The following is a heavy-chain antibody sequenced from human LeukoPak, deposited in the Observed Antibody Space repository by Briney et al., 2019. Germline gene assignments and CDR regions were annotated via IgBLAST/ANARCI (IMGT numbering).Heavy chain of an antibody. V-gene: IGHV3-74*01. J-gene: IGHJ1*01. CDR3: ATMGLYESTSDYTEY. D-gene: IGHD3-22*01. CDR1: GFTFGDHW. Sequence: GGSLRLSCSAPGFTFGDHWMHWIRQAPGKGRVWLSLIYRDGSNTTYADSVRGRFTISRDNAKNTLYLQMNNLRVEDTAVYYCATMGLYESTSDYTEYWGQGTLVTVSS. CDR2: IYRDGSNT.